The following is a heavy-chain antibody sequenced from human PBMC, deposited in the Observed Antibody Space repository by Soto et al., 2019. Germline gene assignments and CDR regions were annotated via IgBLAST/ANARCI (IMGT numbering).Heavy chain of an antibody. J-gene: IGHJ6*02. D-gene: IGHD2-21*02. CDR2: MYNTGST. Sequence: SETLSLTCTVSGGSISSYYWSWIRQPPGKGLEWIGYMYNTGSTIYNPSLKSRVTISVDTSKNQFSLKLNSVTAAGTAVYYCARDLWGYCGADCYPLDVWGQGTTVTVSS. CDR3: ARDLWGYCGADCYPLDV. CDR1: GGSISSYY. V-gene: IGHV4-59*01.